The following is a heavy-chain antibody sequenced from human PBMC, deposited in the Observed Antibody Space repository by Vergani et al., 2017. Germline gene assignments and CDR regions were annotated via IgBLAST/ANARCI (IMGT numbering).Heavy chain of an antibody. CDR2: IIPIFGTA. Sequence: QVQLVQSGAEVKKPGSSVKVSCKASGGTFSSYAISWVRQAPGQGLEWMGGIIPIFGTANYAQKFQGRVTITADESTSTSYMELRSLRSEDTAVDYCARDSRQLVLHDAFDIWGQGTMVTVSS. V-gene: IGHV1-69*01. CDR1: GGTFSSYA. D-gene: IGHD6-13*01. CDR3: ARDSRQLVLHDAFDI. J-gene: IGHJ3*02.